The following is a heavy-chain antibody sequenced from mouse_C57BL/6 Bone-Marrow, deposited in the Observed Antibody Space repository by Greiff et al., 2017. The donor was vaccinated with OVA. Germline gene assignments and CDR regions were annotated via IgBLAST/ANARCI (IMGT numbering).Heavy chain of an antibody. V-gene: IGHV2-4*01. CDR2: IWSGGST. Sequence: VKLVESGPGLVQPSQSLSITCTVSGFSLTSYGVHWVRQPPGKGLEWLGVIWSGGSTDYNAAFISRLSISKDNSKSQVFFKMNSLQADDTAIYYCALPGYYYAMDYWGQGTSVTVSS. CDR1: GFSLTSYG. J-gene: IGHJ4*01. CDR3: ALPGYYYAMDY. D-gene: IGHD4-1*01.